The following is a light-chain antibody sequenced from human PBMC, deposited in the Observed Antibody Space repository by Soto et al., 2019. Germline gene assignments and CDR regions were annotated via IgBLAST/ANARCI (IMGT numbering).Light chain of an antibody. CDR3: LQDYNYPWT. CDR2: TAS. CDR1: QGIRND. Sequence: AIQMTQSPSSLSASVGDRVTITCRASQGIRNDLGWYQQKPGKGPKLLIYTASSLQSGVPSRFSGSGSGTDFTLTISSLQPEDFATYYCLQDYNYPWTFGQGTKVEVK. J-gene: IGKJ1*01. V-gene: IGKV1-6*01.